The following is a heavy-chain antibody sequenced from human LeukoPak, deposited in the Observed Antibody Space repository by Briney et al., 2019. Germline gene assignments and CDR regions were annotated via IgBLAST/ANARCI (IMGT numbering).Heavy chain of an antibody. J-gene: IGHJ4*02. CDR2: ISSSSSYI. D-gene: IGHD3-9*01. CDR1: GFTFSDYY. Sequence: PGGSLRLSCAASGFTFSDYYMHWVRQAPGKGLEWVSSISSSSSYIYYADSVKGRFTISRDNAKNSLYLQMNSLRAEDTAVYYCARDTHSDDYDILTGYYKIYWGQGTLVTVSS. V-gene: IGHV3-21*01. CDR3: ARDTHSDDYDILTGYYKIY.